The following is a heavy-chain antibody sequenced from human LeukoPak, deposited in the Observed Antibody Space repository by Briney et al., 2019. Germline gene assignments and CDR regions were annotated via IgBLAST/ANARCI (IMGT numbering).Heavy chain of an antibody. CDR2: INPNSGGT. J-gene: IGHJ4*02. V-gene: IGHV1-2*02. Sequence: ASVKVSCKASGYTFNGFYLHWVRQAPGQGLEWMEWINPNSGGTNYAQKFQGRVTMTRDTSISTAYMELSRLRSDDTAVYYCARWMATVTTPDYWGQGTLVTVSS. D-gene: IGHD4-11*01. CDR3: ARWMATVTTPDY. CDR1: GYTFNGFY.